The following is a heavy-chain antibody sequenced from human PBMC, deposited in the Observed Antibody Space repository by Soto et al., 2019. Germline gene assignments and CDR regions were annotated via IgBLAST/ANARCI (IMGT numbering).Heavy chain of an antibody. V-gene: IGHV5-10-1*01. CDR3: ARDGSGSYYNYYYGMDV. CDR2: IDPSDSYT. CDR1: GYSFTSYR. Sequence: PGESLKISCKGSGYSFTSYRISWVRQMPGKGLEWMGRIDPSDSYTNYSPSFQGHVTISADKSISTAYLQWSSLKASDTAMYYCARDGSGSYYNYYYGMDVWGQGTTVTVSS. D-gene: IGHD3-10*01. J-gene: IGHJ6*02.